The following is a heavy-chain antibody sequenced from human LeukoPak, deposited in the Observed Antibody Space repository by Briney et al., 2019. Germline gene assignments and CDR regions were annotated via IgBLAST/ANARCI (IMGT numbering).Heavy chain of an antibody. J-gene: IGHJ4*02. D-gene: IGHD4-17*01. CDR3: ARGGDYGDLRYFDY. V-gene: IGHV4-59*01. Sequence: SETLSLTCTVSGDSISTYYWSWIRQPPGKGLEWIGYIYYRGSTNYNPSLKSRVTFSVDTSKNQFSLKLNSVTAADTAVYYCARGGDYGDLRYFDYWGQGTLVTVSP. CDR1: GDSISTYY. CDR2: IYYRGST.